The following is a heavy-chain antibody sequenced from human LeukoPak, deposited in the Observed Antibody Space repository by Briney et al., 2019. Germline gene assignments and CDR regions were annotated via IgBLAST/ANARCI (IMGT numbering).Heavy chain of an antibody. CDR1: GYTFTSYG. D-gene: IGHD3-22*01. J-gene: IGHJ5*02. CDR2: IIPIFGTA. Sequence: ASVKVSCKASGYTFTSYGISWVRQAPGQGLEWMGGIIPIFGTANYAQKFQGRVTITADESTSTAYMELSSLRSEDTAVYYCARDYYDSSGYPTARWFDPWGQGTLVTVSS. CDR3: ARDYYDSSGYPTARWFDP. V-gene: IGHV1-69*13.